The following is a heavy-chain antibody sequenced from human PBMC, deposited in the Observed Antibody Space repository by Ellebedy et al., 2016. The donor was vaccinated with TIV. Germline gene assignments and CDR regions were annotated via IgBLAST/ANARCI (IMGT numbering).Heavy chain of an antibody. V-gene: IGHV3-30*18. CDR2: ISYDGSNE. CDR1: GFNFSSYG. CDR3: AKDGRDIVLMVYAGAYYYYGMDV. Sequence: GESLKISCAASGFNFSSYGMHWVRQAPGKGLEWVAVISYDGSNEYYADSVKGRFTLSRDNSKNTLYLQMNSLRAEDTAVYYCAKDGRDIVLMVYAGAYYYYGMDVWGQGTTVTVSS. D-gene: IGHD2-8*01. J-gene: IGHJ6*02.